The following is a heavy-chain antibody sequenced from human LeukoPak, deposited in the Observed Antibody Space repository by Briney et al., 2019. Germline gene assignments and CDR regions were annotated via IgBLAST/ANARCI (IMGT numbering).Heavy chain of an antibody. CDR1: GGSISSGGYS. J-gene: IGHJ5*02. D-gene: IGHD3-3*01. Sequence: SQTLSLTCAVSGGSISSGGYSWSWLRQPPGKGLEWIGYIYHSGSTYYNPSLKSRVTISVDRSKNQFSLKLSSVTAADTAVYYCARLYYDFWSGYYTDVSWFDPWGQGTLVTVSS. CDR2: IYHSGST. CDR3: ARLYYDFWSGYYTDVSWFDP. V-gene: IGHV4-30-2*01.